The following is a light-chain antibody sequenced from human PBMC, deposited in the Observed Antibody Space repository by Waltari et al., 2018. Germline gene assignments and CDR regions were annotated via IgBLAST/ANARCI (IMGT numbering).Light chain of an antibody. CDR2: AND. J-gene: IGLJ2*01. CDR3: ASWDDSLDGVI. Sequence: QSVLPQPPSASGTPGQRVTISCSGGSSNIGRHTINWYQQLPGTAPKLLICANDQRPSGVPDRFSGSKSGSSAFLAISGLQSADEASYYCASWDDSLDGVIFGGGTKLTVL. CDR1: SSNIGRHT. V-gene: IGLV1-44*01.